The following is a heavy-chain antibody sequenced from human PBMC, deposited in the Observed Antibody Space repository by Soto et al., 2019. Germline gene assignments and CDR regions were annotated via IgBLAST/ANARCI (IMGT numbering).Heavy chain of an antibody. CDR2: ISGSGGST. CDR1: GFTFSSYA. D-gene: IGHD6-19*01. J-gene: IGHJ5*02. Sequence: EVQLLESGGGLVQPGGSLRLSCAASGFTFSSYAMSWVRQAPGKGLEWVSAISGSGGSTYYADSVKGRFTISRDNSKNTLYLQMNSLRAEDTAVYYCAKDIASGRTDGGWFDPWGQGTLVTVSS. CDR3: AKDIASGRTDGGWFDP. V-gene: IGHV3-23*01.